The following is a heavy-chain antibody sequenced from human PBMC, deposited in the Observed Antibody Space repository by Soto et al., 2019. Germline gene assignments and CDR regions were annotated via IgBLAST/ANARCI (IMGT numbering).Heavy chain of an antibody. CDR3: ASRPRNGYNR. CDR1: GGSFSNSA. CDR2: IIPIFNTP. D-gene: IGHD5-12*01. V-gene: IGHV1-69*01. Sequence: QVQQVQSGAELKKPGSSVKVSCKSSGGSFSNSAVTWVRQAPGQGLEWMGGIIPIFNTPNYAQKFQGRVAFPADDPTATAYMELTSLTSEDTAVYYCASRPRNGYNRWGKGTLVTVSS. J-gene: IGHJ4*02.